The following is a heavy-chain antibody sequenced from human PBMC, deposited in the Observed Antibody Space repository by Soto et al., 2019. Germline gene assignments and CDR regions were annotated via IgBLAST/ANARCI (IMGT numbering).Heavy chain of an antibody. CDR2: IYYSGST. D-gene: IGHD6-19*01. CDR3: ARTLYSSGWYGGWFDP. Sequence: SETLSLTCTVSGGSISSGDYYWSWIRQPPGKGLEWIGYIYYSGSTYYNPSLKSRVTISVDTSKNQFSLKLSSVTAADTAVYYCARTLYSSGWYGGWFDPWGQGTLVTVSS. J-gene: IGHJ5*02. V-gene: IGHV4-30-4*01. CDR1: GGSISSGDYY.